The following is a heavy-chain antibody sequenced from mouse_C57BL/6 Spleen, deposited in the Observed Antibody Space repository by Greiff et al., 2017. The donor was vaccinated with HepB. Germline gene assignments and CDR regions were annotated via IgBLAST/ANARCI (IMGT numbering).Heavy chain of an antibody. CDR1: GYTFTSYW. Sequence: QVQLQQPGTELVKPGASVKLSCKASGYTFTSYWMHWVKQRPGQGLEWIGNINPSNGGTNYNEKFKSKATLTVDKSSSTAYMQLSSLTSEDAAVYYCARCYCGSSYYWYFDVWGTGTTVTVSS. CDR3: ARCYCGSSYYWYFDV. V-gene: IGHV1-53*01. D-gene: IGHD1-1*01. CDR2: INPSNGGT. J-gene: IGHJ1*03.